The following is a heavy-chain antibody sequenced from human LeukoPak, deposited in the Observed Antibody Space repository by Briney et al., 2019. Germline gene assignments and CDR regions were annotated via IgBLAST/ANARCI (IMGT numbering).Heavy chain of an antibody. CDR1: GYTFTSYD. V-gene: IGHV1-8*01. D-gene: IGHD6-19*01. CDR2: MNPNSGNT. J-gene: IGHJ4*02. Sequence: GASVKVSCKASGYTFTSYDINWVRQATGQGLEWMGWMNPNSGNTGYAQKFQGRVTMTRDMSTSTVYMELSSLRSEDTAVYYCARDQAVAGTTRFDYWGQGTLVTVSS. CDR3: ARDQAVAGTTRFDY.